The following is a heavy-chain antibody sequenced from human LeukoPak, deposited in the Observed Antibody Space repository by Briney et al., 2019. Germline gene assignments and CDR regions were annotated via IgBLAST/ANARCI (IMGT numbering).Heavy chain of an antibody. J-gene: IGHJ4*02. CDR1: GFTFSSYA. CDR3: AKDFAYYYDSSGYYPCFDY. D-gene: IGHD3-22*01. Sequence: GGSLRLSCAASGFTFSSYAMSWVRQAPGKGLEWVSAISGSGGSTYCADSVKGRFTISRDNSKNTLYLQMNSLRAEDTAVYYCAKDFAYYYDSSGYYPCFDYWGQGTLVTVSS. V-gene: IGHV3-23*01. CDR2: ISGSGGST.